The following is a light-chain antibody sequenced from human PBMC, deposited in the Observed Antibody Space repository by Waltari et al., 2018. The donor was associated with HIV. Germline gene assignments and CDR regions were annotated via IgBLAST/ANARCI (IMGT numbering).Light chain of an antibody. V-gene: IGLV2-8*01. J-gene: IGLJ1*01. CDR3: NSYAGSSKSYV. CDR1: TSDIGGDNY. CDR2: DVT. Sequence: QSALTQPTSASGSPGQSVTISCTGTTSDIGGDNYVYWYQQHPGEAPRLIIYDVTKRPSGVPDRFSGSKSGNSASLTVSGLQAEDEAEYYCNSYAGSSKSYVFGTGTKVTVL.